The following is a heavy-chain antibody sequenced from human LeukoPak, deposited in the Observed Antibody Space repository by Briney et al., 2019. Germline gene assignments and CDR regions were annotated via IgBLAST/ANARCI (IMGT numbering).Heavy chain of an antibody. D-gene: IGHD6-19*01. CDR2: IYHSGST. Sequence: GSLRLSCAASGFTMSHYGVSWVRQPPGKGLEWIGEIYHSGSTNYNPSLKSRVTISVDKSKNQFSLKLSSVTAADTAVYYCASYRSSGWDDYWGQGTLVTVSS. CDR3: ASYRSSGWDDY. V-gene: IGHV4-4*02. J-gene: IGHJ4*02. CDR1: GFTMSHYG.